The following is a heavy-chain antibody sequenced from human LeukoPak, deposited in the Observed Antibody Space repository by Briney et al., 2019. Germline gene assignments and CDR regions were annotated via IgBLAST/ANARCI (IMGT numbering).Heavy chain of an antibody. J-gene: IGHJ3*02. Sequence: SETLSLTCTVSGCSISNYYWSWIRQPPGKGLEWIGYIYYSGSTNYNPSLESRVTISVDTSKNQFSLKLSSVTAADTAVYYCARGGGYGDSQNRIGAFDIWGQGTMVTVSS. CDR2: IYYSGST. CDR1: GCSISNYY. D-gene: IGHD4-17*01. CDR3: ARGGGYGDSQNRIGAFDI. V-gene: IGHV4-59*01.